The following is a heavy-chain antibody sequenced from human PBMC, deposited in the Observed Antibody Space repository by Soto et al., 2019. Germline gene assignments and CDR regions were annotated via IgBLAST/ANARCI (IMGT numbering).Heavy chain of an antibody. J-gene: IGHJ6*02. CDR1: GFTFSSYA. CDR3: AKEFADNYGDYELGGMDV. CDR2: ISGSGGST. D-gene: IGHD4-17*01. V-gene: IGHV3-23*01. Sequence: GGSLRLSCAASGFTFSSYAMSWVRQAPGKGLEWVSAISGSGGSTYYADSVKGRFTISRDNSKNTLYLQMNSLRAEDTAVYYCAKEFADNYGDYELGGMDVWGQGTTVTVSS.